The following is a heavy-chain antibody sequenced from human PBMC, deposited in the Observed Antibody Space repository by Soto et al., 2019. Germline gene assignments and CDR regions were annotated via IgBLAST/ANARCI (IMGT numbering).Heavy chain of an antibody. CDR2: LNPNGTFT. D-gene: IGHD7-27*01. CDR3: ARGGTRTTNWGLFYN. J-gene: IGHJ4*02. Sequence: EVQLVESGGGLVQPGGSLRLSCAGSGFTFSGYWMHWVRQAPGKGPVWVSRLNPNGTFTTNADSVKGRFTISRDNAKNTVYLKMNSLRADDTAVYDCARGGTRTTNWGLFYNWGQGTLVTVSS. V-gene: IGHV3-74*01. CDR1: GFTFSGYW.